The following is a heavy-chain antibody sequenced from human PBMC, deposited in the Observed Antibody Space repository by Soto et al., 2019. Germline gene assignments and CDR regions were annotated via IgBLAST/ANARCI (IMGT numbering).Heavy chain of an antibody. J-gene: IGHJ4*02. CDR1: GITFSSYG. D-gene: IGHD6-19*01. CDR2: IWYDGSNK. Sequence: QVQLVESGGGVVQPGRSLRLSCAASGITFSSYGMHWVRQAPGKGLEWVAVIWYDGSNKYYADSVKGRFTISRDNYKNTRYLEMNSLRTEDTAVYYCARDSGGSGGYREWAGFDYWGQGTLGTGSS. V-gene: IGHV3-33*01. CDR3: ARDSGGSGGYREWAGFDY.